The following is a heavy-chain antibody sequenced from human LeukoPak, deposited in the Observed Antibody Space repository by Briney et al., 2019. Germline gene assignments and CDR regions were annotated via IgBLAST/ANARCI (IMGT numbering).Heavy chain of an antibody. CDR2: IIPIFGTA. CDR1: GGTFSSYA. V-gene: IGHV1-69*06. CDR3: AREASDYGVGLDY. J-gene: IGHJ4*02. Sequence: SVKVSCKASGGTFSSYAISWVRQAPGQALEWMGGIIPIFGTANYAQKFQGRVTITADKSTSTAYMELSSLRSEGTAVYYCAREASDYGVGLDYWGQGTLVTVSS. D-gene: IGHD4-17*01.